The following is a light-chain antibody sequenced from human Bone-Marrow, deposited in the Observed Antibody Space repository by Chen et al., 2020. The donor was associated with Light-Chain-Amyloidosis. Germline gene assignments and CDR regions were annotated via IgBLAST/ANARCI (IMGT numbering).Light chain of an antibody. CDR3: QSADSSGTYEVI. V-gene: IGLV3-25*03. CDR1: DLPTKY. CDR2: RDT. Sequence: SYELTQPPSVSVSPGQTARITCSGDDLPTKYAYWYQQKPGQAPVLVIHRDTERPSGISERLSGSSAGTTATFTISGGQAEDEADYHCQSADSSGTYEVIFGGGTKLTVL. J-gene: IGLJ2*01.